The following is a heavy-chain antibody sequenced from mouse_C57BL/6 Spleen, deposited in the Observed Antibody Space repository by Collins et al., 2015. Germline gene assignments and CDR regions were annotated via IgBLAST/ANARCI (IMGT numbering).Heavy chain of an antibody. D-gene: IGHD4-1*01. J-gene: IGHJ2*01. CDR3: AITGSFDY. Sequence: QVQLQQPGAELVKPGSSVKLSCKASGYTFTSYWMDWVKQRPGQGLEWIGNIYPSDSETHYNQKFKDKATLTVDKSSSTAYMQLSSLTSEDSAVYYCAITGSFDYWGQGTTLTVSS. CDR2: IYPSDSET. CDR1: GYTFTSYW. V-gene: IGHV1-61*01.